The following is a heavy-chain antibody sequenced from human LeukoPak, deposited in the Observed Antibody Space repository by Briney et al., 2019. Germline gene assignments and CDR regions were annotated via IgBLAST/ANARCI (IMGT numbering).Heavy chain of an antibody. J-gene: IGHJ4*02. CDR3: TRYNNDHFDY. D-gene: IGHD1-14*01. CDR1: GFTFGGYG. V-gene: IGHV3-33*01. CDR2: IAYDGSRA. Sequence: GGSLRLSCAGSGFTFGGYGMHWFRQTPGKGLEWVAVIAYDGSRAFYADSVKGRFTISRDNSKNTMTVQMDDLRAEDTAVYYCTRYNNDHFDYWGQGTLVTVSS.